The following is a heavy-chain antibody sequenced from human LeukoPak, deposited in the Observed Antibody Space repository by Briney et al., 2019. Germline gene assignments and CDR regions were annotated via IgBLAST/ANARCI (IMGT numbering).Heavy chain of an antibody. CDR3: ARDPGFSSFDY. V-gene: IGHV3-7*01. J-gene: IGHJ4*02. Sequence: GGSLRLSCAVSGFTFSNYWVTWVRQTPGKGLEFVANINQDGRVKNYVGSVKGRFTISRDTAKNSLYLQMSSLRVYATAIYYCARDPGFSSFDYWGQGTLVTVSS. CDR1: GFTFSNYW. D-gene: IGHD3-3*02. CDR2: INQDGRVK.